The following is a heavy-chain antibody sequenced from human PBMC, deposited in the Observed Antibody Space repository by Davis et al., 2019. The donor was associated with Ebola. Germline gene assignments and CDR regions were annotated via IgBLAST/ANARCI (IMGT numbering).Heavy chain of an antibody. CDR3: ARDKPGDGVDY. D-gene: IGHD3-3*01. Sequence: PGGSLRLSCAASGFTFTTHWMHWVRQAPGKGLMWLSHINSDGTSTTYADSVKGRFTISRDNAKNTVYLQMNSLRPEDTAVYFCARDKPGDGVDYWGQGILVNVSS. V-gene: IGHV3-74*01. CDR1: GFTFTTHW. J-gene: IGHJ4*02. CDR2: INSDGTST.